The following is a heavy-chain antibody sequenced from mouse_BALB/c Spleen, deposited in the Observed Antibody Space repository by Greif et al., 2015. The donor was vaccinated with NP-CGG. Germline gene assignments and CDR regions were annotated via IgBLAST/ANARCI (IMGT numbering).Heavy chain of an antibody. V-gene: IGHV3-2*02. Sequence: EVQLQQSGPGLVKPSQSLSLTCTVTGYSITSDYAWNWIRQFPGNKLEWMGHISYSGSTSYNPSPKSRISITRDTSKNQFFLQLNSVTTEDTATYYCARSRHGNYEEIGAMDYWGQGTSVTVSS. D-gene: IGHD2-1*01. J-gene: IGHJ4*01. CDR3: ARSRHGNYEEIGAMDY. CDR2: ISYSGST. CDR1: GYSITSDYA.